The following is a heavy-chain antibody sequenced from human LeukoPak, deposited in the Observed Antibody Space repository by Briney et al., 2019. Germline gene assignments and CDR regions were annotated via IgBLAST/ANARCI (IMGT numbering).Heavy chain of an antibody. V-gene: IGHV3-23*01. D-gene: IGHD2-2*01. CDR2: ISDSGCCT. J-gene: IGHJ5*02. Sequence: GGSLRLSCAPSIYTFSSYAMSCVRHAPGGGVECVSSISDSGCCTYYADSVGGRFTIYRDNSKNTLYLQINSMRAEDTTVYYCAKVAVPAAILKSWFDPWGQGTLVTVSS. CDR1: IYTFSSYA. CDR3: AKVAVPAAILKSWFDP.